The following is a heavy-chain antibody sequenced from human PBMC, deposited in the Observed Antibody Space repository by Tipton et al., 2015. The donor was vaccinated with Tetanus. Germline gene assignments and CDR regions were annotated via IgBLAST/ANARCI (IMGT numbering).Heavy chain of an antibody. J-gene: IGHJ3*02. CDR3: ARDNYYDTTGYFDAFDI. CDR2: ITNSGSSS. D-gene: IGHD3-22*01. V-gene: IGHV3-11*01. CDR1: GFTFSDYA. Sequence: SGFTFSDYAMSWIRQAPGKGLGWVSYITNSGSSSYIADSLKGRFTISRDNARNSLYLHVNTLRAEDTAIYYCARDNYYDTTGYFDAFDIWGQGTLVTVSS.